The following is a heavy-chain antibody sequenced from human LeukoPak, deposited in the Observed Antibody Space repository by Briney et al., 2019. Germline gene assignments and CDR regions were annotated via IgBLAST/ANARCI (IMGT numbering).Heavy chain of an antibody. Sequence: SETLSLTCAVYGGSFSGYYWSWIRQPPGKGLEWIGEMNHSGSTNYNPSLKSRVTISVDTSKNQFSLKLSSVTAADTAVYYCARVRNTAMVRTYYFDDWGQGTLVTVSS. V-gene: IGHV4-34*01. CDR2: MNHSGST. D-gene: IGHD5-18*01. CDR3: ARVRNTAMVRTYYFDD. J-gene: IGHJ4*02. CDR1: GGSFSGYY.